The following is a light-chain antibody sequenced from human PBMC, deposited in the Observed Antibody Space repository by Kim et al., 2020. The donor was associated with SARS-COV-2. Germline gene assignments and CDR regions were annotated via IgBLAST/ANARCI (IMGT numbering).Light chain of an antibody. Sequence: SPGERATLSCRAGQSVSSDLAWYQQKPGQAPRLLIYGASTRATGIPARFSGSGSGTEFNRTISSLQSEDFAVYYCQQYNNWPPWTFGQGTKVDIK. CDR2: GAS. V-gene: IGKV3-15*01. CDR1: QSVSSD. CDR3: QQYNNWPPWT. J-gene: IGKJ1*01.